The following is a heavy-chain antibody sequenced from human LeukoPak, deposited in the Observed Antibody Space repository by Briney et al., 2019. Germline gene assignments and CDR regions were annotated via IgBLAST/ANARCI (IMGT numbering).Heavy chain of an antibody. D-gene: IGHD5-18*01. J-gene: IGHJ4*02. CDR1: GYTFTGYY. V-gene: IGHV1-2*02. Sequence: GASVKVSCKASGYTFTGYYMHWVRQAPGQGLEWMGWINPNSGGTNYAQKFRGRVTMTRDTSISTAYMELSRLRSDDTAVYYCARLVDTAMVVVDYWGQGTLVTVSS. CDR3: ARLVDTAMVVVDY. CDR2: INPNSGGT.